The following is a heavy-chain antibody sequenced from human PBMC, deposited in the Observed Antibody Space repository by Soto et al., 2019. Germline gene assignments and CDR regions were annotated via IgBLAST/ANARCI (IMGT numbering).Heavy chain of an antibody. V-gene: IGHV1-18*04. D-gene: IGHD4-17*01. CDR3: ARVITVTQTAFDI. J-gene: IGHJ3*02. CDR2: IRAYNGNT. CDR1: GYTFTSYG. Sequence: ASVKVSCKASGYTFTSYGISWVRQAPGQGLEWMGWIRAYNGNTNYAQKLQGRVTMTTDTSTRTAYMELRSLRSDATAVYYCARVITVTQTAFDIWGQGTTVTVSS.